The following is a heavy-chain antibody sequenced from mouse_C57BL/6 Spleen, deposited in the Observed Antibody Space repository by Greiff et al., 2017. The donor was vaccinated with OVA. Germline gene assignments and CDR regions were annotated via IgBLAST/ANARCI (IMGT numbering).Heavy chain of an antibody. D-gene: IGHD1-1*01. CDR1: GFTFSDYG. CDR3: ARRDGSSSYFDY. V-gene: IGHV5-17*01. J-gene: IGHJ2*01. CDR2: ISSGSSTI. Sequence: EVKLMESGGGLVKPGGSLKLSCAASGFTFSDYGMHWVRQAPEKGLEWVAYISSGSSTIYYADTVKGRFTISRDNAKNTLFLQMTSLRSEDTAMYYCARRDGSSSYFDYWGQGTTLTVSS.